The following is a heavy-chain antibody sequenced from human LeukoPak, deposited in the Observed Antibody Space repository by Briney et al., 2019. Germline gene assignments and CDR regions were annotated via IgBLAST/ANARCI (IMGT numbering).Heavy chain of an antibody. CDR2: IIPILNTT. V-gene: IGHV1-69*08. CDR3: ARGTSIRGDDYHGMDV. J-gene: IGHJ6*02. D-gene: IGHD3-10*01. CDR1: GGTFSSYT. Sequence: GASVNVSCKASGGTFSSYTFNWVRQAPGQGPEWMGRIIPILNTTNYAQKLQDRVTIIADRSTSTTYLELRGLRSEDTAVYYCARGTSIRGDDYHGMDVWGQGTTITVSS.